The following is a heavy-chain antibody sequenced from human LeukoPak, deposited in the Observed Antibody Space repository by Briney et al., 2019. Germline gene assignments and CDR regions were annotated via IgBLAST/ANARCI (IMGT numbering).Heavy chain of an antibody. D-gene: IGHD2-2*01. J-gene: IGHJ6*02. V-gene: IGHV3-30-3*01. CDR1: GFTFSSYA. Sequence: GGSLRLSCAASGFTFSSYAMHWVRQAPGKGLEWVAVISYDGSNKYYADSVKGRFTISRDNSKNTLYLQMNSLRAEDTAVYYCARDIVVVPAAHASYYYYGMDVWGQGTTVTVSS. CDR3: ARDIVVVPAAHASYYYYGMDV. CDR2: ISYDGSNK.